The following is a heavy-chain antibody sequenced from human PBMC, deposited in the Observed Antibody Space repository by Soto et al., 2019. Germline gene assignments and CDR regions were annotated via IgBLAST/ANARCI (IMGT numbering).Heavy chain of an antibody. D-gene: IGHD3-3*01. CDR1: GYTFTSYD. Sequence: ASVKVSCKASGYTFTSYDINWVRQATGQGLEWMGWMNPNSGNTGYAQKVQGRVTMTRNTSISTAYMELSSLSSEDTAVYYCARGHFYDFWSGYSPRWFDPWGQGTLVTVSS. V-gene: IGHV1-8*01. J-gene: IGHJ5*02. CDR2: MNPNSGNT. CDR3: ARGHFYDFWSGYSPRWFDP.